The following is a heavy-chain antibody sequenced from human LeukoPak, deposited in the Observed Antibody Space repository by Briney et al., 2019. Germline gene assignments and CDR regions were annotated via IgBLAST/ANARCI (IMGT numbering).Heavy chain of an antibody. J-gene: IGHJ4*02. CDR2: ISGSGGST. Sequence: PGGSLRLSCAASGFTISNYVVNWVRQAPGKGLEWVSAISGSGGSTKYAGSVKGRFTISGDNSKNTLYLQMNSLRAEDTAVYYCAKSQSGRYSLDYWGQGTLVTVSS. V-gene: IGHV3-23*01. D-gene: IGHD6-19*01. CDR3: AKSQSGRYSLDY. CDR1: GFTISNYV.